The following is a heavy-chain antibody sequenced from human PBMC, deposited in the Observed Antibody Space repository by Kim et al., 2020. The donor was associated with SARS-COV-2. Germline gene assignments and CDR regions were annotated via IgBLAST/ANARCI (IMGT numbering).Heavy chain of an antibody. J-gene: IGHJ4*02. V-gene: IGHV1-69*01. D-gene: IGHD3-22*01. CDR3: ARSSYYDSSGYYYDY. Sequence: QKFQGRVTITADESTSTAYMELSSLRSEDTAVYYCARSSYYDSSGYYYDYWGQGTLVTVSS.